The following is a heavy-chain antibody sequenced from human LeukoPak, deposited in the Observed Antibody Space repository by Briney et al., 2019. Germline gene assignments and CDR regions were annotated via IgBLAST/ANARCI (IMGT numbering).Heavy chain of an antibody. D-gene: IGHD4/OR15-4a*01. CDR3: ARRAGAYSHPYDY. J-gene: IGHJ4*02. CDR2: IYSDNT. Sequence: GGSLRLSCAVSGFNVSDNSMSWVRQAPGKGLEWVSFIYSDNTHCSDSVKGRFTISRDNSKNTLYLQMNSLRAEDTAVYYCARRAGAYSHPYDYWGQGTLVTVSS. V-gene: IGHV3-53*01. CDR1: GFNVSDNS.